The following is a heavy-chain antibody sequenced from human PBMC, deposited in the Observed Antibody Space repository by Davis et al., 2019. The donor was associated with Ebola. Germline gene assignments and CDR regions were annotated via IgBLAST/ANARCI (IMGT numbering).Heavy chain of an antibody. D-gene: IGHD4-11*01. V-gene: IGHV3-23*01. Sequence: GESLKISCAASEFTFRRFAMGWVRQAPGKGLEWVSSITSSGDGTYYADSVKGRFTISRDNSKNMLYLQMNSLRAEDTAIYYCARFDHSFDSWGQGVLVTVSS. CDR2: ITSSGDGT. CDR3: ARFDHSFDS. J-gene: IGHJ4*02. CDR1: EFTFRRFA.